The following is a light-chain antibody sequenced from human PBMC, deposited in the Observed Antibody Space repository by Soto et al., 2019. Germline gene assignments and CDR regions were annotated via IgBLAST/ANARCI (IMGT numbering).Light chain of an antibody. V-gene: IGKV3-11*01. J-gene: IGKJ4*01. Sequence: EIVLTQSPVTLSLSPGERATLSCRASQSVTTFLAWYQQKPGQAPRLLIYDASNRATGIPARFSGSGSRNDFTLTISSLEPEDFAVYYCQQRTNWPLTFGGGTKVEIK. CDR3: QQRTNWPLT. CDR2: DAS. CDR1: QSVTTF.